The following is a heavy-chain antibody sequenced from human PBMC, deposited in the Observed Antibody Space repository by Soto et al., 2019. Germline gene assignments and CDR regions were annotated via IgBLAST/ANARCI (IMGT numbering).Heavy chain of an antibody. D-gene: IGHD2-2*01. CDR3: ARTRADYYYGMDV. Sequence: QVQLVQSGAEVRKPGSSVRVSCKASGGSFNRHTISWVRQAPGQGLEWMGGIIPIFGTANYAQKFQGRVTITADESTSTAYMELSSLRSEDTAVYYCARTRADYYYGMDVWGQGTTVTVSS. V-gene: IGHV1-69*01. CDR2: IIPIFGTA. J-gene: IGHJ6*02. CDR1: GGSFNRHT.